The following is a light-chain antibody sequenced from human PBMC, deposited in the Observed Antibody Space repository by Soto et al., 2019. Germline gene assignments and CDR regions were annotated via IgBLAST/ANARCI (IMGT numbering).Light chain of an antibody. J-gene: IGLJ1*01. Sequence: QSALTQPASVSGSPGQSITISCAGTSSDIGYSKYVSWYQHHPGKAPKLMIYEIYLRPSGVSDRFFGSRSGNTASLTISGLQTEDEADYYCSSFTSSDTDVFGPGTKLTVL. CDR3: SSFTSSDTDV. CDR2: EIY. CDR1: SSDIGYSKY. V-gene: IGLV2-14*01.